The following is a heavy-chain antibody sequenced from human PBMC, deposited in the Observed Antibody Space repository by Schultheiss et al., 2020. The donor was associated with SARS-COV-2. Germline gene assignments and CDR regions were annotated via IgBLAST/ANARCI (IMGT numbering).Heavy chain of an antibody. V-gene: IGHV1-3*01. CDR1: GYTFTSYA. D-gene: IGHD4-11*01. CDR3: ARVSTVTTFDY. Sequence: ASVKVSCKASGYTFTSYAMHWVRQAPGQRLEWMGWINAGNGNTKYSQKFQGRVTMTRDTSTSTVYMELSSLRSEDTAVYYCARVSTVTTFDYWGQGTLVTVSS. CDR2: INAGNGNT. J-gene: IGHJ4*02.